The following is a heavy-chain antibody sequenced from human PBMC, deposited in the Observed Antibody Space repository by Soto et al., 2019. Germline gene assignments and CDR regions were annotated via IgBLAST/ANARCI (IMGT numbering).Heavy chain of an antibody. CDR1: GGSISSYY. CDR2: IYYSGRT. V-gene: IGHV4-59*01. D-gene: IGHD3-10*01. CDR3: ATVTRGGMDV. J-gene: IGHJ6*02. Sequence: QVQLQESGPGLVKPSETLSLTCTVSGGSISSYYWSWIRHPPGKGLEWIGYIYYSGRTNYNPSLKSRVTISVDTSKNQFSLKLSSVTAADTAVYYCATVTRGGMDVWGQGTTVTVSS.